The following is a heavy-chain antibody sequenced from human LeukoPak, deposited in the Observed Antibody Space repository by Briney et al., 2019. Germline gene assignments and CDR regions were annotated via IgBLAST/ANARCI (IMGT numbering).Heavy chain of an antibody. Sequence: GGPLRLSCAASGFTFSSYSMNWVRQAPGKGLEWVSSISSSSSYIYYADSVKGRFTISRDNAKNSLYLQMNSLRAEDTAVYYCARDSGYDVHFDYWGQGTLVTVSS. CDR3: ARDSGYDVHFDY. J-gene: IGHJ4*02. CDR2: ISSSSSYI. V-gene: IGHV3-21*01. CDR1: GFTFSSYS. D-gene: IGHD5-12*01.